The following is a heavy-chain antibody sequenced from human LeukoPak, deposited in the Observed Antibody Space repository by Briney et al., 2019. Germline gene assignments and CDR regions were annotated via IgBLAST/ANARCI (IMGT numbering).Heavy chain of an antibody. CDR3: ARLLSYDILTDNYYKYYMDV. Sequence: SETLSLTCTVSGGSIRDNNYYWGWIRQPPGKGLEWIGGIFHSGRTFYNPSLRSRVSLPVDTSKKQIALTVSSVTAADTAVYYRARLLSYDILTDNYYKYYMDVWGKGATVTVSS. J-gene: IGHJ6*03. V-gene: IGHV4-39*01. CDR2: IFHSGRT. D-gene: IGHD3-9*01. CDR1: GGSIRDNNYY.